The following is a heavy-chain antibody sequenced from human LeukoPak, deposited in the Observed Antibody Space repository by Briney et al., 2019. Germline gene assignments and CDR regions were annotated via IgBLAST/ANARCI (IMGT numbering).Heavy chain of an antibody. V-gene: IGHV4-61*01. CDR3: ARDYKEGYYYYYIDV. Sequence: PSETLSLTCTVSGGSITSGTYYWSWIRQPPGKGLEWIGYIYYSGSTNYNPSLKSRVTISVDTSKNQFSLKLSSVTAADTAVYYCARDYKEGYYYYYIDVWGKGTTVTVSS. CDR2: IYYSGST. D-gene: IGHD3-10*01. J-gene: IGHJ6*03. CDR1: GGSITSGTYY.